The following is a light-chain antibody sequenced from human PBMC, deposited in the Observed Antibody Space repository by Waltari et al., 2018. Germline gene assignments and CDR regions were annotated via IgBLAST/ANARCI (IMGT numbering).Light chain of an antibody. J-gene: IGLJ2*01. CDR2: SNN. V-gene: IGLV1-44*01. Sequence: QSVLTQPPSASETPGQRVTISCSGSSSNLGSNTVNWYQQLPGTAPKLLIYSNNPRPSGVPDRFSGSKSGTSASLAISGLQSEDEADYYCAAWDDSLNGVVFGGGTKLTVL. CDR3: AAWDDSLNGVV. CDR1: SSNLGSNT.